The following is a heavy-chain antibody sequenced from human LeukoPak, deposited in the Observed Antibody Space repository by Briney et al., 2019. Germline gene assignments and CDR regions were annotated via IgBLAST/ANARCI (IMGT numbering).Heavy chain of an antibody. CDR3: ARSWAPGYCSSTTCYNFDY. CDR1: GGSVSTSHYY. V-gene: IGHV4-39*01. CDR2: IYYSGRT. D-gene: IGHD2-2*02. J-gene: IGHJ4*02. Sequence: SETLSLTCTVSGGSVSTSHYYWGWIRQPPGKGLEWIGYIYYSGRTYYNPSLKSQVTISVDTSKNEFSLKLSSVTAADTAVYYCARSWAPGYCSSTTCYNFDYWGQGTLVTVSS.